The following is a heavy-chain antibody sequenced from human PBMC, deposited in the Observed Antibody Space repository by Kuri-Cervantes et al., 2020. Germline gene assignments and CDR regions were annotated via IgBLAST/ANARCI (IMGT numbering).Heavy chain of an antibody. CDR3: ARVQSVDTHDKNFEY. CDR1: GFTFSNAW. J-gene: IGHJ4*02. Sequence: GESLKISCAASGFTFSNAWMSWVRQAPGKGLEWVGRIKSKTDGGTTDYAAPVKGRFTISRDNAKNSLYLQMNSLGAEDTAIYYCARVQSVDTHDKNFEYWGQGTPVTVSS. D-gene: IGHD3-9*01. V-gene: IGHV3-15*01. CDR2: IKSKTDGGTT.